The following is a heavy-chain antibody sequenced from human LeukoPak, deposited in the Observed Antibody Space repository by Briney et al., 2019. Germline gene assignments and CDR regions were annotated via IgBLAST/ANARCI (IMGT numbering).Heavy chain of an antibody. D-gene: IGHD2-2*02. CDR2: IYPDDSET. Sequence: NPEESLKISCKGSGYNFIPYWIGWVRQMPGKGLEWMGIIYPDDSETRYSPSFQGQVTISADKSISTAYLQWSSLTASDTAMYYCARRGTDGAIVTFDYWGQGTLVTLSS. CDR1: GYNFIPYW. CDR3: ARRGTDGAIVTFDY. J-gene: IGHJ4*02. V-gene: IGHV5-51*01.